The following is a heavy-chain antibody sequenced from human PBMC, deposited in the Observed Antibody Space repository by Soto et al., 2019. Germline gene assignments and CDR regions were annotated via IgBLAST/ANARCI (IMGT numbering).Heavy chain of an antibody. J-gene: IGHJ4*02. CDR3: ARYLAVAGYYYFDN. CDR1: SGSISSSYW. Sequence: QVQLQESGPGLVKPSGTLSLTCAVSSGSISSSYWWTWVRQPPGKGLEWIGEIYHSGSTKFNPSLESGDTLSVDKAKEQSSRKLRSGTAADTAVYYCARYLAVAGYYYFDNWGQGTLVTVSS. D-gene: IGHD6-19*01. CDR2: IYHSGST. V-gene: IGHV4-4*02.